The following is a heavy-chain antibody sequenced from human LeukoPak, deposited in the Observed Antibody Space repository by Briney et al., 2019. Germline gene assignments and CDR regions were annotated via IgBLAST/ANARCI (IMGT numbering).Heavy chain of an antibody. CDR1: GYTFTGYY. J-gene: IGHJ4*02. CDR2: INPNSGGT. V-gene: IGHV1-2*02. CDR3: ARFSYDSSGYYIDY. Sequence: ASVKVSCEASGYTFTGYYMHWVRQAPGQGLEWMGWINPNSGGTNYAQKFQGRVTMTRDTSISTAYMELSRLRSDDTAVYYCARFSYDSSGYYIDYWGQGTLVTVSS. D-gene: IGHD3-22*01.